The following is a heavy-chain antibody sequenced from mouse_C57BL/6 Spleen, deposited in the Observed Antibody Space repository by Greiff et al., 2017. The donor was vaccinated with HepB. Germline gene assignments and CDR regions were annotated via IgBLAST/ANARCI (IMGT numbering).Heavy chain of an antibody. J-gene: IGHJ2*01. V-gene: IGHV5-17*01. CDR3: ARPENWDSYYFDY. Sequence: DVKLVESGGGLVKPGGSLKLSCAASGFTFSDYGMHWVRQAPEKGLEWVAYISSGSSTIYYADTVKGRFTISRDNAKNTLFLQMTSLRSEDTAMYYCARPENWDSYYFDYWGQGTTLTVSS. CDR1: GFTFSDYG. CDR2: ISSGSSTI. D-gene: IGHD4-1*01.